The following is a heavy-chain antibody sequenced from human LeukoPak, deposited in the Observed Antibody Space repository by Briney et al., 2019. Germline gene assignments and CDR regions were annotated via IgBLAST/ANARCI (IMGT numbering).Heavy chain of an antibody. CDR2: IKDDGSQK. D-gene: IGHD2-15*01. Sequence: GGSLRLSCEASRFTFSSYWMSWVRQAPGKELEWVANIKDDGSQKNYIDSVKGRFTISRDNAKASLFLQMNSLSSEDTAVYYCARRNSGTWWSFDSWGQGTLVTVSS. V-gene: IGHV3-7*01. J-gene: IGHJ4*02. CDR1: RFTFSSYW. CDR3: ARRNSGTWWSFDS.